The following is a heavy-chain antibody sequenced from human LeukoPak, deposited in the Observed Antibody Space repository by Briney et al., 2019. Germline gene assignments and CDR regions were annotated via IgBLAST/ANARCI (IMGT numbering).Heavy chain of an antibody. CDR1: GYTFTGYY. V-gene: IGHV1-2*02. Sequence: GASVKVSCKASGYTFTGYYMHWVRQAPGQGPEWMGWINPNSGGTNYAQKFQGRVTMTRDTSISTAYMELSRLRSDDTAVYYCARSAESSSWVEFDYWGQGTLVTVSS. D-gene: IGHD6-13*01. CDR2: INPNSGGT. CDR3: ARSAESSSWVEFDY. J-gene: IGHJ4*02.